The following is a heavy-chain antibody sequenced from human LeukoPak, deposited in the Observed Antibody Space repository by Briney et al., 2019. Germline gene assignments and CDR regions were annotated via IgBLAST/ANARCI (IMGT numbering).Heavy chain of an antibody. D-gene: IGHD1-7*01. CDR2: IIPIFGTA. CDR3: ASLRYNWNCPVRYYYMDV. J-gene: IGHJ6*03. Sequence: ASVKVSCKASGGTFSSYAISWVRQAPGQGPEWMGGIIPIFGTANYAQKFQGRVTITADKSTSTAYMELSSLRSEDTAVYYCASLRYNWNCPVRYYYMDVWGKGTTVTVSS. V-gene: IGHV1-69*06. CDR1: GGTFSSYA.